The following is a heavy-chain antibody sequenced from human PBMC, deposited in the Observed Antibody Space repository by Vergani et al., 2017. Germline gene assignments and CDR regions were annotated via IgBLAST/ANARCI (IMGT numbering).Heavy chain of an antibody. J-gene: IGHJ6*02. Sequence: QVQLVQSGAEVKKPGSSVKVSCKASGGTFSSYAISWVRQAPGQGLEWMGGIIPIFGTANYAQKFQGRVTITADESTSTAYMELSSLRSEDTAVYYCARGVLLWFGESRINYYYYGMDVWGQGTTVTVSS. V-gene: IGHV1-69*01. D-gene: IGHD3-10*01. CDR2: IIPIFGTA. CDR1: GGTFSSYA. CDR3: ARGVLLWFGESRINYYYYGMDV.